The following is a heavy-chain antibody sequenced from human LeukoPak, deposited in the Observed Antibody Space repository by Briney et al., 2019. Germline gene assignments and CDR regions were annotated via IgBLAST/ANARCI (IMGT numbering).Heavy chain of an antibody. V-gene: IGHV4-39*07. D-gene: IGHD1/OR15-1a*01. CDR1: GGSISSTSYY. CDR2: IYYSGST. CDR3: ARDASNINEAFDI. Sequence: SETLSLTCTVSGGSISSTSYYWGWIRQAPGTGLEWIGSIYYSGSTYYNPSLKSRVTISLDTSKNQFSLKLSSVIAADTAVYYCARDASNINEAFDIWGQGTMVTVSS. J-gene: IGHJ3*02.